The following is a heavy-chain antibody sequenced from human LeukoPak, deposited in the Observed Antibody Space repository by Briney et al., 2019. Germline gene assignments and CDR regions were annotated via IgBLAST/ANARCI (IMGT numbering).Heavy chain of an antibody. CDR2: ISGSLDST. CDR1: GFTLRSYG. J-gene: IGHJ4*02. D-gene: IGHD1-26*01. Sequence: GGSLRLSCVASGFTLRSYGMSWVRQAPGKGLKWVSSISGSLDSTYYADSVKGRFTISRDNSKNTLYLEMNNLKAEDTAIYYCATRSVVGRGGQGTLVIVSS. CDR3: ATRSVVGR. V-gene: IGHV3-23*01.